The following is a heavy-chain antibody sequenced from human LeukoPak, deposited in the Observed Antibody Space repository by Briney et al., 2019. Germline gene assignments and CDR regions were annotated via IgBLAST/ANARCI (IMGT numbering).Heavy chain of an antibody. J-gene: IGHJ3*02. CDR1: GFSLSGSA. CDR2: IRSKLNKYAT. Sequence: GGSLKLSCAASGFSLSGSAVHWVRQAPGKGLEWVGRIRSKLNKYATAYGESMKGRVTVSRDDSGNTAFLQMNSLKSEDTAVYYCARHDYGRIAFDIWGRGTVVTVSS. D-gene: IGHD4-17*01. V-gene: IGHV3-73*01. CDR3: ARHDYGRIAFDI.